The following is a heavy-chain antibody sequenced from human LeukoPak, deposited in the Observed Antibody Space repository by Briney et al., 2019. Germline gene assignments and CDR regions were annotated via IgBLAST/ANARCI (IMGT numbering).Heavy chain of an antibody. J-gene: IGHJ5*02. CDR1: RFSFSTYP. V-gene: IGHV3-23*01. CDR2: ISASGDVT. D-gene: IGHD5-12*01. CDR3: AREWEWLRSLQLDP. Sequence: GGSLRLSCAASRFSFSTYPMGWVRQAPGKGLEWVSGISASGDVTFHADPVKGRFTISRDNSKNTLYLQMTSLRAEDTAVYYCAREWEWLRSLQLDPWGQGTLVTVSS.